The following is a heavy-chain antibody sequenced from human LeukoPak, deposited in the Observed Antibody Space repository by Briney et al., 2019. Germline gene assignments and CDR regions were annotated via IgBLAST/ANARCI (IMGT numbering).Heavy chain of an antibody. CDR2: IYHSGST. Sequence: SETLSLTCTVSGYPISSGYYWGWIRQPPGKGLEWIGSIYHSGSTYYNPSLKSRVTISVDTSKNQFSLKLSSVTAADPAVYYCARARSGIAGFDPWGQGTLVTVSS. V-gene: IGHV4-38-2*02. CDR1: GYPISSGYY. J-gene: IGHJ5*02. CDR3: ARARSGIAGFDP. D-gene: IGHD6-13*01.